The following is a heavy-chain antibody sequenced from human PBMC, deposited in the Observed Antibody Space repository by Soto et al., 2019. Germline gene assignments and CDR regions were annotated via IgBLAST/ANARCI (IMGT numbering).Heavy chain of an antibody. V-gene: IGHV3-23*01. Sequence: PGGSLRLSCAASGFTFSSYAMSWVRQAPGKGLEWVSAISGSGGSTYYADSVKGRFTISRDNSKNTLYLQMNSLRAEDTAVYYCAKDSSGWYRGDYFDYWGQGTLVTVSS. CDR2: ISGSGGST. D-gene: IGHD6-19*01. CDR1: GFTFSSYA. CDR3: AKDSSGWYRGDYFDY. J-gene: IGHJ4*02.